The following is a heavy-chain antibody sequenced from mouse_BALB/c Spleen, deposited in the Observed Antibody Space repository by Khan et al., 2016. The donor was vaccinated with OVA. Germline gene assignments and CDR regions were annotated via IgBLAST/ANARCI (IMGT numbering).Heavy chain of an antibody. CDR1: GYSITSGYG. Sequence: EVQLQESGPGLVTPSQSLSLTCTVTGYSITSGYGWNWLRQFPGNKLEWMGYISYSGSTNYNPSLKSRISINRDTSKNQFFLQLNSVTTEDTATYYCARTARIKYWGQGTTLTVSS. J-gene: IGHJ2*01. CDR2: ISYSGST. D-gene: IGHD1-2*01. CDR3: ARTARIKY. V-gene: IGHV3-2*02.